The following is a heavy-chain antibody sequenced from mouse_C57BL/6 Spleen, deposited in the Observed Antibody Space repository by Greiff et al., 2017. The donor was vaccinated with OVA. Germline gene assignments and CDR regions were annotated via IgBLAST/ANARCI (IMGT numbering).Heavy chain of an antibody. V-gene: IGHV5-9*01. J-gene: IGHJ2*01. CDR2: ISGGGGNT. CDR3: ARRYYGSSYLDY. CDR1: GFTFSSYT. Sequence: EVMLVESGGGLVKPGGSLKLSCAASGFTFSSYTMSWVRQTPEKRLEWVATISGGGGNTYYPDSVKGRFTISIDNTKNTLYLQMSSLRSADTALYYCARRYYGSSYLDYWGQGTTLTVSS. D-gene: IGHD1-1*01.